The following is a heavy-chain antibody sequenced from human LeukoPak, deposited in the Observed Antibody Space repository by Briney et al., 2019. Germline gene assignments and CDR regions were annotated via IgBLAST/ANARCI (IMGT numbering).Heavy chain of an antibody. CDR3: DGADIIMIRGV. J-gene: IGHJ6*04. CDR2: ISSSGSTI. V-gene: IGHV3-48*03. CDR1: GFTFSRYE. D-gene: IGHD3-16*01. Sequence: PGGSLRLSCAASGFTFSRYEMNWVREAPGKGVEWVSYISSSGSTIYYADSVKGRFTISRDNAKNSLSLQMNSLRAKDEAADDYDGADIIMIRGVWGKGNTVTITS.